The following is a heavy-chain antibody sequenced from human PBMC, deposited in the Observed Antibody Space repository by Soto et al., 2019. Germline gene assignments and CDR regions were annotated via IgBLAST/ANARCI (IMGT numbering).Heavy chain of an antibody. Sequence: GGSLRLSCAASGFTFSSYSMNWVRQAPGKGLDWVSYISSSSGTIYYADSVKGRFTISRDNAKTSLYLQMDSLKTEDTAVYYCARAGDYDEYYFDYWGQGTLVTVSS. D-gene: IGHD4-17*01. CDR1: GFTFSSYS. CDR3: ARAGDYDEYYFDY. V-gene: IGHV3-48*01. CDR2: ISSSSGTI. J-gene: IGHJ4*02.